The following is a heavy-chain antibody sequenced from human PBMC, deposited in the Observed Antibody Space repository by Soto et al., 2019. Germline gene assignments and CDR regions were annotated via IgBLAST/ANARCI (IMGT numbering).Heavy chain of an antibody. V-gene: IGHV3-23*01. CDR2: ISGSGGST. CDR1: GFTFSSYA. Sequence: GGSLRLSCAASGFTFSSYAMSWVRQAPGKGLEWVSVISGSGGSTYYTDSVKGRFTISRDNSKNTLYLQMNSLRAEDTAVYYCASRSSGWYFDYWGQGTLVTVSS. CDR3: ASRSSGWYFDY. J-gene: IGHJ4*02. D-gene: IGHD6-19*01.